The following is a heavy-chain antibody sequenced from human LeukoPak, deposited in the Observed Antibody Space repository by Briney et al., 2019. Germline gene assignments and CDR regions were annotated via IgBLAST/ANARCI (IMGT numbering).Heavy chain of an antibody. CDR1: GYSFPNYW. J-gene: IGHJ4*02. V-gene: IGHV5-51*01. CDR3: ARVRNDYSNYYFDY. D-gene: IGHD4-11*01. Sequence: GESLKISCKGSGYSFPNYWIGWVRQMPGKGLEWMGIIYPDDSDTRYSPSFQGQVTISADKSIDTAYLQWSSLKAADIAMYYCARVRNDYSNYYFDYWGQGTLVTVSS. CDR2: IYPDDSDT.